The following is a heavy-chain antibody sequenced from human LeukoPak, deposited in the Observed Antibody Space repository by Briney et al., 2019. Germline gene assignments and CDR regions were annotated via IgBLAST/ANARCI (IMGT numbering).Heavy chain of an antibody. Sequence: GAPVKVSCKASGYTFSSHGISWGRQAPGQGLEGMGWISAYNGNTNYAQKLQGRVTMTTDTSTSTAYMELRSLRSDDTAVYYCAREITGTEFDIWGQGTMVTVSS. CDR2: ISAYNGNT. J-gene: IGHJ3*02. CDR1: GYTFSSHG. D-gene: IGHD1-7*01. CDR3: AREITGTEFDI. V-gene: IGHV1-18*01.